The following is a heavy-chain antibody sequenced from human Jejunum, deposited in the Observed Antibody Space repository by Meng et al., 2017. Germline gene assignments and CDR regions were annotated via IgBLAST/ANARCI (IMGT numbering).Heavy chain of an antibody. CDR1: GGSISTNNW. D-gene: IGHD2-8*01. CDR3: ARGGGCINGVCGSLDY. CDR2: IHHSEST. Sequence: SETLSLTCAVSGGSISTNNWWSWVRQPPGKGLEWIGEIHHSESTNYNPSLKSRVTISIDKSKRQFSLNLRSVTAADTAVYYCARGGGCINGVCGSLDYWGQGTLVTGSS. J-gene: IGHJ4*02. V-gene: IGHV4-4*02.